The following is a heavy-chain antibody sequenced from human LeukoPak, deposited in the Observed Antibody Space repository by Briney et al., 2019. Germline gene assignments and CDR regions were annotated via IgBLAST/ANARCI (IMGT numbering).Heavy chain of an antibody. CDR1: GFTFSSYG. J-gene: IGHJ4*02. D-gene: IGHD1-1*01. CDR3: AKDPGTPVDY. Sequence: WGSLRLSCAASGFTFSSYGMPWVRQAPGKGLEWVAVISYDGSNKYYADSVKGRFTISRDNSKNTLYLQMNSLRAEDTAVYYCAKDPGTPVDYWGQGTLVTVSS. V-gene: IGHV3-30*18. CDR2: ISYDGSNK.